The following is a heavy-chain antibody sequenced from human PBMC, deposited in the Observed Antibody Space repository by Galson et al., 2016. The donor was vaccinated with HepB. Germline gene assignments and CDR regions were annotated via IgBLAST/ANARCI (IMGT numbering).Heavy chain of an antibody. V-gene: IGHV4-39*07. CDR2: IYYSGST. D-gene: IGHD3-22*01. CDR3: ARSMVVAASHFQH. Sequence: ETLSLTCTVSGGSFTSNSFSWGWIRQSPGKGLEWIANIYYSGSTYYNPSLKSRVDISVEKSKNQLSLRMTSVTAADTAVYYCARSMVVAASHFQHWGRGILVTVSS. J-gene: IGHJ1*01. CDR1: GGSFTSNSFS.